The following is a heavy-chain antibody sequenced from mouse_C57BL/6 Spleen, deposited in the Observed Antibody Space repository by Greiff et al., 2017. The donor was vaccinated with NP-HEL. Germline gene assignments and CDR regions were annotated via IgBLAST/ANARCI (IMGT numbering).Heavy chain of an antibody. V-gene: IGHV14-2*01. CDR2: IDPEDGDT. CDR3: ARSDGYDSYWYFDV. CDR1: GFNIKDYY. D-gene: IGHD2-2*01. J-gene: IGHJ1*03. Sequence: EVQLQQSGAELVKPGASVKLSCTASGFNIKDYYMHWVKQRTEQGLEWIGRIDPEDGDTKYAPKFPGKATITADTSSNTAYLQLSSLTSEDTAVYYCARSDGYDSYWYFDVWGTGTTVTVSS.